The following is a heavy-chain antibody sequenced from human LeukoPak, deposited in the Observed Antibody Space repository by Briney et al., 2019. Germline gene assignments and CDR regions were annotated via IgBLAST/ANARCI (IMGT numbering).Heavy chain of an antibody. J-gene: IGHJ4*02. Sequence: PGGSLRLSCAASGFSFSTYAMSWVRQAPGKGLEWVSGVNGNGGSTSYADSVKGRFTISRDNSKNTLYLQMNSLRVEDTAVYYCAREKWGAGVDCWGQGNLVTVSS. CDR3: AREKWGAGVDC. CDR1: GFSFSTYA. D-gene: IGHD1-26*01. CDR2: VNGNGGST. V-gene: IGHV3-23*01.